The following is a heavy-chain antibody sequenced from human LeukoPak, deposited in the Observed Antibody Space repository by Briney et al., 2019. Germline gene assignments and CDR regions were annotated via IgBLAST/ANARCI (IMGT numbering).Heavy chain of an antibody. J-gene: IGHJ4*02. Sequence: GASVKVSCKASGYTFTSYGISWVLQAPGQGLEWMGWISAYNGNTSYAQKLQGRVTMTTDTSTSTAYMELRSLRSDDKAVYYCARGSSSLPDDYWGQETPGTVSS. CDR2: ISAYNGNT. V-gene: IGHV1-18*01. CDR1: GYTFTSYG. D-gene: IGHD6-13*01. CDR3: ARGSSSLPDDY.